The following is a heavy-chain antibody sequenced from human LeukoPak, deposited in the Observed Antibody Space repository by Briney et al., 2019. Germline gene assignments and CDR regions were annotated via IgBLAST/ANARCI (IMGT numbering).Heavy chain of an antibody. D-gene: IGHD2-15*01. CDR1: GYTFTSYY. V-gene: IGHV1-46*01. CDR3: ARETGYCSGGRCYFIY. CDR2: INPSGGTT. Sequence: ASVKVSCKASGYTFTSYYMHWVRQAPGQGLEWMGIINPSGGTTSYAQKFQGRVTMTSDTSTSTVYMDLSSLRSEDTAVYYCARETGYCSGGRCYFIYWGQGTLVTVSS. J-gene: IGHJ4*02.